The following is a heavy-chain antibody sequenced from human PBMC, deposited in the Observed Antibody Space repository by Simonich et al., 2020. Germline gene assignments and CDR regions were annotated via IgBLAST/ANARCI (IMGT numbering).Heavy chain of an antibody. V-gene: IGHV1-2*02. CDR1: GYTFTGFY. D-gene: IGHD7-27*01. Sequence: QVPLVQSGAEVKKPGASVKVSCKASGYTFTGFYMHWGRQAPGQGLGGKGWIHPNSGGTNDAQKFQGRVTMTRDTSISTAYMELSRLRSDDTAVYYCARGPRWTGDDAFDIWGQGTMVTVSS. J-gene: IGHJ3*02. CDR2: IHPNSGGT. CDR3: ARGPRWTGDDAFDI.